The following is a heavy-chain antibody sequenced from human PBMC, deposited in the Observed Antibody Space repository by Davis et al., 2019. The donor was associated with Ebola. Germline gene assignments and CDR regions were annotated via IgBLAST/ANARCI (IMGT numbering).Heavy chain of an antibody. V-gene: IGHV4-30-4*01. CDR2: IYYSGST. J-gene: IGHJ4*02. D-gene: IGHD5-18*01. CDR3: TRGGYSYGYGD. CDR1: GGSISSGDYY. Sequence: PSETLSLTCTVSGGSISSGDYYWSWIRQPPGKGLEWIGYIYYSGSTYYNPSLKSRVTISVDTSKNQFSLKLSSVTAADTAVYYCTRGGYSYGYGDWGQGTLVTVSS.